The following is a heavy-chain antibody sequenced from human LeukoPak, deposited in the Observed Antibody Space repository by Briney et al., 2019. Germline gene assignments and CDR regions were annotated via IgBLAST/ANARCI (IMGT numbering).Heavy chain of an antibody. CDR1: GFTFGDYA. CDR2: ISGSGGST. D-gene: IGHD6-19*01. CDR3: AKDGGWPDPIKFDY. J-gene: IGHJ4*02. Sequence: PGGSLRLSCPASGFTFGDYAMSWFRQAPGKGLEWVSAISGSGGSTYYADSVKGRFTISRDNSKNTLYLQMNSLRAEDTAVYYCAKDGGWPDPIKFDYWGQGTLVTVSS. V-gene: IGHV3-23*01.